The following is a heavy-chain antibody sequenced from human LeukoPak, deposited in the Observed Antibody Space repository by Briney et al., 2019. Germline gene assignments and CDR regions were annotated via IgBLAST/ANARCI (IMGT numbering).Heavy chain of an antibody. D-gene: IGHD3-16*01. Sequence: SETLSLTCSVSSDSIRSDSWSWIRQFPGGGLEWIGYIFTSGSYNFNPSLRSRVTISGDTSINQFSWSRNSVTAADTAVYVCARLMGGTWTIDSWGQGTLVTVSS. V-gene: IGHV4-4*09. CDR1: SDSIRSDS. J-gene: IGHJ5*01. CDR2: IFTSGSY. CDR3: ARLMGGTWTIDS.